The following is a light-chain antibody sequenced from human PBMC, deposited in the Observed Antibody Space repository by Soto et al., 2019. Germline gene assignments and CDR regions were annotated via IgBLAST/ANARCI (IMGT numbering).Light chain of an antibody. CDR2: GAS. CDR1: QRVISY. Sequence: EVVMTQSPVTLSVSPGEGATLSCRASQRVISYLAWYQQKPCQAPRLLIYGASTRATDVPARFSGSGSGTECTLTISSLQPEDFGVYYCQQYNNWPWLTFGGGTKVEI. CDR3: QQYNNWPWLT. V-gene: IGKV3-15*01. J-gene: IGKJ4*01.